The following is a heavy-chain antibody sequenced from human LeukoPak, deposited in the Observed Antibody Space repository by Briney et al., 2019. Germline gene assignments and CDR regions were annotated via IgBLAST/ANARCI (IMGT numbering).Heavy chain of an antibody. D-gene: IGHD5-18*01. CDR2: IYYSGST. CDR1: GYSISSGYY. Sequence: PSETLSLTCTVSGYSISSGYYWGWIRQPPGKGLEWIGNIYYSGSTYYNPSLKSRVTISVDTSKNQFSLKLSSVTAADTAVYYCARTTEGGYSYGYFYYYYMDVWGKGTTVTISS. V-gene: IGHV4-38-2*02. J-gene: IGHJ6*03. CDR3: ARTTEGGYSYGYFYYYYMDV.